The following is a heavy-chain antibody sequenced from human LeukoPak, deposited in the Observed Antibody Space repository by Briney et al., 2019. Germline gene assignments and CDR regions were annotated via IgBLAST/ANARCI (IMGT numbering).Heavy chain of an antibody. CDR1: GGSFSGYY. CDR3: ARQRNYDYVWGSYRRPPDAFDI. CDR2: INHSGST. Sequence: PSETLSLTCAVYGGSFSGYYWSWIRQPPGKGLEWIGEINHSGSTNYNPSLKSRVTISVDTSKNQFSLKLSSVTAADTAVYYCARQRNYDYVWGSYRRPPDAFDIWGQGTMVTVSS. J-gene: IGHJ3*02. D-gene: IGHD3-16*02. V-gene: IGHV4-34*01.